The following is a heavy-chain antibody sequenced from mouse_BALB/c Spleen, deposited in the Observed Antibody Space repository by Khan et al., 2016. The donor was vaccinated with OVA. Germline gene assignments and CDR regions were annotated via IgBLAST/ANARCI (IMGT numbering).Heavy chain of an antibody. Sequence: VQLVESGPGLVAPSQSLSITCTISGFSLANYGVHWVRQPPGKGLEWLVLMWGDGSTSYNSVLKSRLTVSTDNSRSQVFLKMNSHQTDDTAMYFCARQPYYHYNVMDYWGQGTSVTVSS. V-gene: IGHV2-6-1*01. D-gene: IGHD2-10*01. CDR3: ARQPYYHYNVMDY. CDR2: MWGDGST. CDR1: GFSLANYG. J-gene: IGHJ4*01.